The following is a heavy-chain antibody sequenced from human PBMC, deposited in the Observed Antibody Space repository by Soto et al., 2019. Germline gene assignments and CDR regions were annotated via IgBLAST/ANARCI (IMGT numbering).Heavy chain of an antibody. Sequence: QAQLVQSGAEVKMPGASLKVSCKASGYTFGFTFTDYYIHWVRQAPGQGLEWMGWSNPASGGSHYAQSFQGRVTMTTDKSSSTAYMYLSSLSSDDTAVYYCARVRAARPDSSFYGMDVWGQGTTVTVSS. CDR1: GYTFGFTFTDYY. J-gene: IGHJ6*02. CDR3: ARVRAARPDSSFYGMDV. CDR2: SNPASGGS. D-gene: IGHD6-6*01. V-gene: IGHV1-2*02.